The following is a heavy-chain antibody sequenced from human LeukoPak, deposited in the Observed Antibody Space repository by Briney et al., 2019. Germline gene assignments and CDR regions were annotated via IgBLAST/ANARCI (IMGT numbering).Heavy chain of an antibody. CDR1: GFTFSSYA. V-gene: IGHV3-30-3*01. CDR3: AREYYYDSSGYRDFQH. J-gene: IGHJ1*01. Sequence: PGGSLRLSCAASGFTFSSYAMHWVRRAPGKGLEWVAVISYDGSNKYYADSVKGRFIISRDNSKNTLYLQMNSLRAEDTAVYYCAREYYYDSSGYRDFQHWGQGTLVTVSS. CDR2: ISYDGSNK. D-gene: IGHD3-22*01.